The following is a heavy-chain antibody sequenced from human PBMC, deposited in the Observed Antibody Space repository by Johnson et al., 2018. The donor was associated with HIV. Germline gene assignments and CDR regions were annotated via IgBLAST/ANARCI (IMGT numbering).Heavy chain of an antibody. CDR3: ARALAYDRSGYKSPDAFDI. Sequence: QVHLVESGGGVVQPGRSLRLSCAASGFTFSSYAMHWVRQAPGKGLEWVAVISYDGSNKYYADSVQGRFTISSNNSKNTLYMQMNSLSAEDTAVYYCARALAYDRSGYKSPDAFDIWGQGTMVTVSS. CDR1: GFTFSSYA. D-gene: IGHD3-22*01. CDR2: ISYDGSNK. V-gene: IGHV3-30-3*01. J-gene: IGHJ3*02.